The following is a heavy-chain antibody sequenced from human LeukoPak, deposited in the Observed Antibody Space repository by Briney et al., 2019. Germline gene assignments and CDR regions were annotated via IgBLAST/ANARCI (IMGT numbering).Heavy chain of an antibody. J-gene: IGHJ5*02. V-gene: IGHV1-69*13. CDR1: GGTFSSYA. D-gene: IGHD3-3*01. CDR2: IIPIFGTA. Sequence: ASVKVSCKASGGTFSSYAISWVRQAPGQGLEWMGGIIPIFGTANYAQKFQGRVTITADESTSTAYMELSSLRSEDTAVYYCAKLGEFGVVRGSFDPWGQGTLVTVSS. CDR3: AKLGEFGVVRGSFDP.